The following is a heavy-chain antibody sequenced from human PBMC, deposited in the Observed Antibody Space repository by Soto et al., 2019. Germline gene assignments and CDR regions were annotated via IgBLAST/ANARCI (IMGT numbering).Heavy chain of an antibody. J-gene: IGHJ6*02. V-gene: IGHV1-18*01. Sequence: QVQLVQSGDEVKKPGASVKVSCKASGYIFVNYGIAWVRQAPGQGLEWMGWISPYTGNTHSASKVQGRLTMTTDTHPSTAYMDLGSLTSDDTAVYYCVMVDNYVTPTPQDVWGQGTTVTVSS. CDR1: GYIFVNYG. CDR3: VMVDNYVTPTPQDV. CDR2: ISPYTGNT. D-gene: IGHD3-16*01.